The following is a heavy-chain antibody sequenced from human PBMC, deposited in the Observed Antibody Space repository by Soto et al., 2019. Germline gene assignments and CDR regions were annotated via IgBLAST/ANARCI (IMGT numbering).Heavy chain of an antibody. J-gene: IGHJ4*02. CDR1: GGSISSGGYY. CDR3: ARVSGSTDYYDFWGGPNPVFDY. D-gene: IGHD3-3*01. V-gene: IGHV4-31*03. Sequence: SETLSLTCTVSGGSISSGGYYWSWIRQHPGEGLEWIGYIYYSGSTYYNPSLKSRVTISVDTSKNQFSLKLSSVTAADTAVYYCARVSGSTDYYDFWGGPNPVFDYWGQGTLVTVST. CDR2: IYYSGST.